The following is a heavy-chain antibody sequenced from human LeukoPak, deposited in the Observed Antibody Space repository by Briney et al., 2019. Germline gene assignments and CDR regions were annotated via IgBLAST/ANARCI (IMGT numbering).Heavy chain of an antibody. Sequence: AGGSLRLSCAGSGLTFINYWMTWVRQVPGKGLEWVANINRDGSGKYYLPSVRGRFTISKDDAKDSLHLQMDSLRPEDTAIYYCARVEYSGNGNLYWGQGTLVTVSS. CDR3: ARVEYSGNGNLY. V-gene: IGHV3-7*03. D-gene: IGHD1-26*01. J-gene: IGHJ4*02. CDR2: INRDGSGK. CDR1: GLTFINYW.